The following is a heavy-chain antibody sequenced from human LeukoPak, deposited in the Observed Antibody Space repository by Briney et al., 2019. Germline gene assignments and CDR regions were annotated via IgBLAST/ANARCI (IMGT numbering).Heavy chain of an antibody. CDR2: INHSGST. V-gene: IGHV4-34*01. CDR3: ARGYRRYSSAGGAPYWYFDL. CDR1: GGSFSGYY. Sequence: SETLSPTCAVYGGSFSGYYWSWIRQPPGKGLEWIGEINHSGSTNYNPSLKSRVTISVDTSKNQFSLKLSSVTAADTAVYYCARGYRRYSSAGGAPYWYFDLWGRGTLVTVSS. J-gene: IGHJ2*01. D-gene: IGHD6-19*01.